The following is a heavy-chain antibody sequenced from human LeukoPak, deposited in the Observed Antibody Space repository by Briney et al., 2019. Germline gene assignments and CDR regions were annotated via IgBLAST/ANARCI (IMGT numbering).Heavy chain of an antibody. D-gene: IGHD3-22*01. CDR3: ARRAGYYDSSGYGRFDP. Sequence: GESLKISCKGSGYTFNSYWIGWVRQMPGKGLEWMGIIYPGDSDTRYSPSFQGQVTISADKSISTAYLQWSSLKASDTAMYYCARRAGYYDSSGYGRFDPWGQGTLVTVSS. CDR2: IYPGDSDT. CDR1: GYTFNSYW. J-gene: IGHJ5*02. V-gene: IGHV5-51*01.